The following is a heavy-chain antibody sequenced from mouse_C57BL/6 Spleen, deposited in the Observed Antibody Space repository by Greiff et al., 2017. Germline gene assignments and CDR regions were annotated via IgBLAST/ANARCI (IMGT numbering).Heavy chain of an antibody. Sequence: ESGPGLVKPSQSLSLTCSVTGYSITSGYYWNWIRQFPGNKLEWMGYISYDGSNNYNPSLKNRISITRDTSKNQFFLKLNSVTTEDTATYYCARGGGLYGSSYRYFDVWGTGTTVTVSS. CDR2: ISYDGSN. J-gene: IGHJ1*03. D-gene: IGHD1-1*01. CDR3: ARGGGLYGSSYRYFDV. CDR1: GYSITSGYY. V-gene: IGHV3-6*01.